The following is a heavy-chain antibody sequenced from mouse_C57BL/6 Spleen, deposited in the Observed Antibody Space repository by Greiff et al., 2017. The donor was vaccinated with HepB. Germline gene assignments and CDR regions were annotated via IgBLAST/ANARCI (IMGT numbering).Heavy chain of an antibody. Sequence: VQLQQSGPELVKPGASVKISCKASGYTFTDYYMNWVKQSHGKSLEWIGDINPNNGGTSYNQKFKGKATLTVDKSSSTAYMELRSLTSEDSAVYYCARDYYDYDVAYWGQGTLVTVSA. CDR2: INPNNGGT. CDR3: ARDYYDYDVAY. V-gene: IGHV1-26*01. CDR1: GYTFTDYY. J-gene: IGHJ3*01. D-gene: IGHD2-4*01.